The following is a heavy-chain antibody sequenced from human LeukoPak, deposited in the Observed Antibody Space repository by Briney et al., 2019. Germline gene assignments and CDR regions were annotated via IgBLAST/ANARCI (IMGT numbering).Heavy chain of an antibody. D-gene: IGHD6-13*01. Sequence: SETLSLTCTVSGGSISTYYWNWIRQPPGRGLEWIGYIYYSGATNYNPSLKSRVTISVDTSKNQFSLKLSSVTAADTAVYYCARGVYIAAAQYGFWGQGTLVTVSS. V-gene: IGHV4-59*01. J-gene: IGHJ4*02. CDR2: IYYSGAT. CDR3: ARGVYIAAAQYGF. CDR1: GGSISTYY.